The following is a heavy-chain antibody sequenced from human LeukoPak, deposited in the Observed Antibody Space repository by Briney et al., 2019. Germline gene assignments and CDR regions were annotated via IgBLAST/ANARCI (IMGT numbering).Heavy chain of an antibody. CDR2: MNPLSGNA. D-gene: IGHD5-12*01. J-gene: IGHJ4*02. V-gene: IGHV1-8*01. CDR3: TRRGSQNGYALTTLGY. Sequence: GASVKVSCKASGYTFTTYDICWVRQATGQGLEWLGWMNPLSGNAGFAQKFQGRVTMTSDPSINTAYLELSSLTSEDTAVYYCTRRGSQNGYALTTLGYWGQGTLVTVSS. CDR1: GYTFTTYD.